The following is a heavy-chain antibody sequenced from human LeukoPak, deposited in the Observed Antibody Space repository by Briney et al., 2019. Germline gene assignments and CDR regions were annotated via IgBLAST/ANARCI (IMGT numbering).Heavy chain of an antibody. D-gene: IGHD3-16*01. J-gene: IGHJ6*03. Sequence: GSVKVSCKASGGTFSSYAISWVRQAPGQGLEWMGWINPNSGGTNYAQKFQGRVTMTRDTSISTAYMELSRLRSDDTAVYYCARVGSNYYYYMDVWGKGTTVTVSS. CDR1: GGTFSSYA. CDR2: INPNSGGT. V-gene: IGHV1-2*02. CDR3: ARVGSNYYYYMDV.